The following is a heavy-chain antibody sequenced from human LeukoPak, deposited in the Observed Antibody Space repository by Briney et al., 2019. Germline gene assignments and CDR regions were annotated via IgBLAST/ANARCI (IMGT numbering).Heavy chain of an antibody. CDR1: GFTFSSYG. J-gene: IGHJ3*02. V-gene: IGHV3-30*03. Sequence: PGGSLRLSCAASGFTFSSYGMHWVRQAPGKGLEWVAVISYDGSNKYYADSVKGRFTISRDNSKNTLYLQMNSLRAEDTAVYYCARVDSRDAFDIWGQGTMVTVSP. D-gene: IGHD6-13*01. CDR3: ARVDSRDAFDI. CDR2: ISYDGSNK.